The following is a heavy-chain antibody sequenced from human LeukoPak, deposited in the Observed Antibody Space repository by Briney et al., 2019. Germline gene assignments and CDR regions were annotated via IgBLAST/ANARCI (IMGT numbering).Heavy chain of an antibody. Sequence: PGGSLRLSCVASGFTFSSYAMSWVRQAPGKGLEWVSGISGSGGSTYYVDSVKGRFTISRDNSKNTLYLQMNSLRAEDTAVYYCAKDPGPPMVRGVYPFDYWGQGTLVTVSS. CDR1: GFTFSSYA. V-gene: IGHV3-23*01. D-gene: IGHD3-10*01. CDR3: AKDPGPPMVRGVYPFDY. J-gene: IGHJ4*02. CDR2: ISGSGGST.